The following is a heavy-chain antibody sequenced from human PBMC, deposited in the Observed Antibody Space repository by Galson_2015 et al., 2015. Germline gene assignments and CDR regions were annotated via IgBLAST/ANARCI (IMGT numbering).Heavy chain of an antibody. J-gene: IGHJ4*02. D-gene: IGHD2-2*01. CDR2: IYPGDSDT. CDR3: ARPRGYCSSTSCYLDY. V-gene: IGHV5-51*01. Sequence: QSGAEVKKPGESLKISCKGSGYSFTSYWIGWVRQMPGNGLEWMGIIYPGDSDTRYSPSFQGQVTISADKSISTAYLQWSSLKASDTAMYYCARPRGYCSSTSCYLDYWGQGTLVTVSS. CDR1: GYSFTSYW.